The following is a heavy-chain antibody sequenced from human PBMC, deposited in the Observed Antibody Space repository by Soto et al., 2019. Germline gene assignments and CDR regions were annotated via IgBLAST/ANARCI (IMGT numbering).Heavy chain of an antibody. Sequence: QVQLQQWGAGLLKPSETLSLTCAVYGGSFSGYYWSWIRQPPGKGLEWIGEINHSGRTNYNPSLKIRVTISVDPSKNQFSLKLSSVTAADTAVYYCARGQYNWNYVRYYYMDVWGKGTTVTVSS. D-gene: IGHD1-7*01. V-gene: IGHV4-34*01. CDR3: ARGQYNWNYVRYYYMDV. CDR2: INHSGRT. CDR1: GGSFSGYY. J-gene: IGHJ6*03.